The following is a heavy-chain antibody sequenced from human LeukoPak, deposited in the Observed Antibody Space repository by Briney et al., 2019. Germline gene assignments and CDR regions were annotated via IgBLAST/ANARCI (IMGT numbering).Heavy chain of an antibody. CDR2: ISSLSNYI. Sequence: GSLRLSCAASRFTFTNYSMNWVRQAPGKGLEWVSSISSLSNYIYYADSVKGRFTISRDNAKNSLYLQMNSLRAEDTALYYCARGGENSGFDYWGQGTLVIVSS. CDR1: RFTFTNYS. V-gene: IGHV3-21*01. CDR3: ARGGENSGFDY. D-gene: IGHD6-19*01. J-gene: IGHJ4*02.